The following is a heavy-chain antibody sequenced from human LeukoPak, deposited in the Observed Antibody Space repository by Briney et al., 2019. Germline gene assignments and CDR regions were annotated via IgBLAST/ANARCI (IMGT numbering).Heavy chain of an antibody. Sequence: GSLRLSCAASGFTFANYAMSWVRQAPGKGLEWIGEIYHSGSTNYNPSLKSRVTISVDKSKNQFSLKLSSVTAADTAVYYCAGADPSVAATAIHPFDYWGQGTLVTVSS. CDR1: GFTFANYAM. J-gene: IGHJ4*02. CDR2: IYHSGST. CDR3: AGADPSVAATAIHPFDY. D-gene: IGHD2-2*02. V-gene: IGHV4-4*02.